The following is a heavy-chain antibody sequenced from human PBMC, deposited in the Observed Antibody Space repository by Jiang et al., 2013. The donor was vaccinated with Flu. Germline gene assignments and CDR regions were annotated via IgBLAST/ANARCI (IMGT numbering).Heavy chain of an antibody. CDR3: APAPRPDSGSYYYYYYGMDV. Sequence: SGSGGSTYYADSVKGRFTISRDNSKNTLYLQMNSLRAEDTAVYYCAPAPRPDSGSYYYYYYGMDVWGQGTTVTVSS. J-gene: IGHJ6*02. CDR2: SGSGGST. D-gene: IGHD1-26*01. V-gene: IGHV3-23*01.